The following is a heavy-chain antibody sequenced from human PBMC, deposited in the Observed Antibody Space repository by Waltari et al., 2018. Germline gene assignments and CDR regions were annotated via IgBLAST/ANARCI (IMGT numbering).Heavy chain of an antibody. CDR2: VNPNRGGT. CDR3: ARASTPDIVVVPAAIGY. V-gene: IGHV1-2*02. J-gene: IGHJ4*02. CDR1: GYTFTGYY. D-gene: IGHD2-2*01. Sequence: QVQLVQSGAEVKKPGASVKVSCKASGYTFTGYYMHWVRQAPGQGLEWMGWVNPNRGGTNYAQKFQGRVTMTRDTSISTAYMELSRLRSDDTAVYYCARASTPDIVVVPAAIGYWGQGTLVTVSS.